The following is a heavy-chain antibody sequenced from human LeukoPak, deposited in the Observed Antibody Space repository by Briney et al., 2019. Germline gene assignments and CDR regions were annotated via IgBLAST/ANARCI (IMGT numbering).Heavy chain of an antibody. CDR1: GYSISRGYY. CDR2: IYHSGST. Sequence: SETLSLTCAVSGYSISRGYYWGWIRQPPGKGLEWIGSIYHSGSTYYNPSLKSRVTISVDTSKNQFSLKLTSVTAADTAVYFCARPSLGLPAAFFDYWGQGTLVTVSS. D-gene: IGHD2-2*01. J-gene: IGHJ4*02. CDR3: ARPSLGLPAAFFDY. V-gene: IGHV4-38-2*01.